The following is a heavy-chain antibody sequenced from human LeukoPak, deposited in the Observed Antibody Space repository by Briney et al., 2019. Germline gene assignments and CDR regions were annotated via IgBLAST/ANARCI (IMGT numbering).Heavy chain of an antibody. CDR3: ARDCPSSYVGNRANALDI. V-gene: IGHV3-7*05. Sequence: PAGGSLRLSCAASGFTLSSYWMNWVRQAPGKGLEWVANIRQDGSEIHYVDSVKGRFSISRDNARNSVFLQMNSLRVEDTAVYYCARDCPSSYVGNRANALDIWGQGTMVTVSP. CDR1: GFTLSSYW. J-gene: IGHJ3*02. CDR2: IRQDGSEI. D-gene: IGHD3-16*01.